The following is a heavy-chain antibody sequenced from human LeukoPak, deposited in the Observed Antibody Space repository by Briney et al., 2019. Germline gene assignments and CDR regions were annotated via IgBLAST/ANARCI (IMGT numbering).Heavy chain of an antibody. V-gene: IGHV4-39*07. D-gene: IGHD3-22*01. CDR3: ARHSPGGITMILEDAFDI. CDR2: IYYSGTT. J-gene: IGHJ3*02. Sequence: SETLSLTCTVSGGSIPSSNYYWGWIRQPPGKGLEWIGSIYYSGTTYYSPSLKSRVTISVDTSTNQFSLKLNSVTAADTAVYYCARHSPGGITMILEDAFDIWGQGTMVTVSS. CDR1: GGSIPSSNYY.